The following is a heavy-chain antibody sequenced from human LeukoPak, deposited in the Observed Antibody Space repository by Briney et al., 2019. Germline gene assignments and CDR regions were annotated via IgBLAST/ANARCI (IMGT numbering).Heavy chain of an antibody. D-gene: IGHD3-22*01. CDR2: ISYDGSNK. Sequence: PGGSLRLSCAASGFTFSSYAMHWVRQAPGKGLEWVAVISYDGSNKYYADSVKGRFTISRDNSKNTLYLQMNSLRAEDTAVYYCARDRYYYDSSGYFNFDYWGQGTLVTVSS. CDR3: ARDRYYYDSSGYFNFDY. CDR1: GFTFSSYA. V-gene: IGHV3-30*04. J-gene: IGHJ4*02.